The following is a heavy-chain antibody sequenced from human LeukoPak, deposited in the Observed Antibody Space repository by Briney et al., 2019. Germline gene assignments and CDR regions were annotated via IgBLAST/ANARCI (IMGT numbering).Heavy chain of an antibody. CDR1: GYTFTSYF. D-gene: IGHD3-10*01. CDR3: ARDYGLGLWFGELLSRDYYYGMDV. Sequence: RASVKVSCKASGYTFTSYFMHWVRQAPGQGLEWMGIINPSGGSTSYAQKFQGRVTMTRDTSTSTVYMELSSLRAEDTAVYYCARDYGLGLWFGELLSRDYYYGMDVWGQGTTVTVSS. V-gene: IGHV1-46*01. J-gene: IGHJ6*02. CDR2: INPSGGST.